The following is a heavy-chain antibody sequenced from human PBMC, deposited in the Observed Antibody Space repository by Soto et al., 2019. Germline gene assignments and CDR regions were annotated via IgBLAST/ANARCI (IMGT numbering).Heavy chain of an antibody. CDR1: GGTFSSYA. J-gene: IGHJ4*02. Sequence: QVQLVQSGAEVKKPGSSVKVSCKASGGTFSSYAISWVRQAPGQGLEWMGGIIPIFGTANYAQKFQGRVTLTADEATSTAYMELSSLRSEDTAVYYCARERVYGGNSLDYWGQGTLVTVSS. D-gene: IGHD4-17*01. CDR3: ARERVYGGNSLDY. V-gene: IGHV1-69*01. CDR2: IIPIFGTA.